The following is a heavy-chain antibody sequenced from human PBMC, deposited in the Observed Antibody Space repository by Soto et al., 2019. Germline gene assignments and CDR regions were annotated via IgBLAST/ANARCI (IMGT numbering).Heavy chain of an antibody. J-gene: IGHJ6*02. CDR1: GGSISSSRYY. CDR2: IYYSGST. V-gene: IGHV4-39*01. CDR3: ACIFSGGYGYGFYYYGMDV. Sequence: SETLSLTCTVPGGSISSSRYYWGWIRQPPGKGLEWIGSIYYSGSTYYNPSLKSRVTISVDTSKNQFSLKLSSVTAADTAVYYCACIFSGGYGYGFYYYGMDVWGQGTTVT. D-gene: IGHD5-18*01.